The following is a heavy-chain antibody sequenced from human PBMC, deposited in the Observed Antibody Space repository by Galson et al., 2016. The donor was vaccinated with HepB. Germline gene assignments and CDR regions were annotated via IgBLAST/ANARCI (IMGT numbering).Heavy chain of an antibody. V-gene: IGHV1-46*01. CDR3: ARQLSSRPFDD. D-gene: IGHD5-24*01. Sequence: SVKVSCKASKYMFTSFFIHWVRQAPGQGLEWTGMISPSGRSTTYAQNFRGRVTMTRDTSTTTVYMELNSLKFEDTAMYYCARQLSSRPFDDWGQGNLVTVSS. J-gene: IGHJ4*02. CDR2: ISPSGRST. CDR1: KYMFTSFF.